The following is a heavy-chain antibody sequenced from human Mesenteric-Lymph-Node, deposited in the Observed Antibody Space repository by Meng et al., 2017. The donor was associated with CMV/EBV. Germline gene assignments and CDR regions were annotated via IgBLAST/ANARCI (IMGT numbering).Heavy chain of an antibody. CDR1: GFTFGDYA. D-gene: IGHD1-26*01. Sequence: GESLKISCTASGFTFGDYAMSWVRQAPGKGLEWVGFIRSKAYGGTTEYAASVKGRFTISRDDSKSIAYLQMNSLKTEDIAVYYCTRVYGYYDAFDIWGQGTMVTVSS. V-gene: IGHV3-49*04. J-gene: IGHJ3*02. CDR2: IRSKAYGGTT. CDR3: TRVYGYYDAFDI.